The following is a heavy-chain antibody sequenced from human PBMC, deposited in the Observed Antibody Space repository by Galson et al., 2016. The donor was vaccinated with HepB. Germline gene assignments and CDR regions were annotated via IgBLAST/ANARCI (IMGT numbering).Heavy chain of an antibody. CDR1: GGSFSGYY. CDR2: INHSGST. Sequence: SETLSLTCTVYGGSFSGYYWSWIRQPPGKGLEWIGEINHSGSTNYNPSLKSRFTISVDTSKNQFSLKLSSVTAAATAVYYCPRGGRGRWPQNCFDPWGQGTLVTVSS. CDR3: PRGGRGRWPQNCFDP. J-gene: IGHJ5*02. D-gene: IGHD5-24*01. V-gene: IGHV4-34*01.